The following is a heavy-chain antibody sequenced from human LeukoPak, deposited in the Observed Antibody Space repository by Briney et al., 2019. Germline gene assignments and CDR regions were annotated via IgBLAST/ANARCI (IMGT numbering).Heavy chain of an antibody. CDR2: IYVTGST. CDR3: ARHIGGGIEDMNV. CDR1: GGSIGTYY. J-gene: IGHJ6*03. D-gene: IGHD3-16*02. V-gene: IGHV4-59*08. Sequence: SETLSLTCSVSGGSIGTYYWSWIRQSPGKGLEWIGYIYVTGSTRYNPYLQSRVTISVDTSRNQFFLKMSSVTAADTAVYYCARHIGGGIEDMNVWGTGTKVTVSS.